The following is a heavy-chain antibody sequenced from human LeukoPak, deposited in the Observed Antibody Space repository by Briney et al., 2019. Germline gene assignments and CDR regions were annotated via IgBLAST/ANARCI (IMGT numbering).Heavy chain of an antibody. J-gene: IGHJ4*02. V-gene: IGHV4-59*08. Sequence: PSETLSLTCTVSGGSISSYYWSWIQQPPGKGLEWIGYIYYSGSTNYNPSLKSRVTISVDTSKNQFSLKLSSVTAPDTAVYYCARSRGRSYYYDSSGYHYWGQGTLVTVSS. CDR2: IYYSGST. CDR3: ARSRGRSYYYDSSGYHY. D-gene: IGHD3-22*01. CDR1: GGSISSYY.